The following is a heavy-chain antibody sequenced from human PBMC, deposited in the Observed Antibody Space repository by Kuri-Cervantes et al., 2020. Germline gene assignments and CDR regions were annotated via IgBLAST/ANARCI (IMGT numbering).Heavy chain of an antibody. CDR2: IKQDGSEK. J-gene: IGHJ5*02. V-gene: IGHV3-7*01. Sequence: GGSLRLSCAASGFTFSRVWMNWVRQAPGKGLEWVANIKQDGSEKYYVDSVKGRFTISRDNAKNSLYLQMNSLRAEDTAVYYRARDHAAAGRLNWFDPWGQGTLVTVSS. CDR3: ARDHAAAGRLNWFDP. D-gene: IGHD6-13*01. CDR1: GFTFSRVW.